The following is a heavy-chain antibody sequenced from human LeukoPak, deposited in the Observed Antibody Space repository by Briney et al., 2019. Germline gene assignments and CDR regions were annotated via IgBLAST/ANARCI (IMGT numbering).Heavy chain of an antibody. J-gene: IGHJ4*02. D-gene: IGHD1-26*01. CDR3: ARDKYSGSPRWNRTNTDY. CDR2: IYTGGST. CDR1: GGSISSSSYY. V-gene: IGHV4-61*02. Sequence: SETLSLTCTVSGGSISSSSYYWGWIRQPAGKGLEWIGRIYTGGSTNYNPSLKSRVTISVDTSKNQFSLKLSSVTAADTAVYYCARDKYSGSPRWNRTNTDYWGQGTLVTVSS.